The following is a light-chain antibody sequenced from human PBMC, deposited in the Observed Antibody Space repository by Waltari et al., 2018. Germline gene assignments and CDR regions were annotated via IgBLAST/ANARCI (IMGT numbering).Light chain of an antibody. CDR1: QGIGNA. CDR2: GAS. Sequence: DIQMTQSPSSLSPSVGDRVTITCRASQGIGNALGWFQQKPGRAPKRLIYGASTLQSGVPSRFSGSGSGTEFTLTISSLQPEDFATYYCLQHNSYSYTFGQGTKLDIK. J-gene: IGKJ2*01. CDR3: LQHNSYSYT. V-gene: IGKV1-17*01.